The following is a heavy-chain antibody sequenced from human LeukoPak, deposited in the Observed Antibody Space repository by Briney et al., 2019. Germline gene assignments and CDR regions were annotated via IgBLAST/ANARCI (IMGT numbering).Heavy chain of an antibody. Sequence: SETQSLTCTVSGGSIRNYYWSWIRQPAGKGLEWIRRIHSTGSTNYNPSLESRVTMSVDTSKNQFSLKLSSVTAADTAVYYCARGSKGKITMVRGNWFDPWGQGTLVTVSS. CDR1: GGSIRNYY. V-gene: IGHV4-4*07. J-gene: IGHJ5*02. D-gene: IGHD3-10*01. CDR2: IHSTGST. CDR3: ARGSKGKITMVRGNWFDP.